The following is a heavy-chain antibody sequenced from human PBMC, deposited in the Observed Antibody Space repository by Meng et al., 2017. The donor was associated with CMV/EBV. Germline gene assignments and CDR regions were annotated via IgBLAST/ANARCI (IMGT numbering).Heavy chain of an antibody. V-gene: IGHV3-23*01. CDR2: ISESGGAT. D-gene: IGHD3-10*01. CDR3: ARDTDWDLLWFGEYLDY. Sequence: GGSLRLSCAASGFTFSSFVMTWVRQAPGKGLEWVSAISESGGATNYADSVKGRFTISRDNSKKTVYLQMNSLRAEDTAVYYCARDTDWDLLWFGEYLDYWGQGTLVTVSS. J-gene: IGHJ4*02. CDR1: GFTFSSFV.